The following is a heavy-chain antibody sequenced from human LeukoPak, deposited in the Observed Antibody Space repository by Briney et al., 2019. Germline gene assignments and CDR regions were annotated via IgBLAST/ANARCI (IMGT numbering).Heavy chain of an antibody. J-gene: IGHJ4*02. CDR2: IYYSGST. D-gene: IGHD4-4*01. Sequence: SETLSLTCTVSGGSISSSSYYWGWIRQPPGKGLEWIGSIYYSGSTYYNPSLKSRVTISVDTSKNQFSLKLSSVTAADTAVYYCARTDYSNANVGFDYWGLGTLVTVSS. CDR1: GGSISSSSYY. CDR3: ARTDYSNANVGFDY. V-gene: IGHV4-39*01.